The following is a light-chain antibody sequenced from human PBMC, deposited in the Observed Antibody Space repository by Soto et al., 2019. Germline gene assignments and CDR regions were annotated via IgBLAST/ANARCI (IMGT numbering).Light chain of an antibody. CDR1: QNISRW. Sequence: DIQMTQDPSTLSASVGNRVTITCGASQNISRWLAWYQQKPGKAPKLLIYDASSLESGVPSRFSGSGSGIEFTLTISSLQPDDFATYYCQQYNSYSWTFGQGTKVDIK. CDR2: DAS. V-gene: IGKV1-5*01. J-gene: IGKJ1*01. CDR3: QQYNSYSWT.